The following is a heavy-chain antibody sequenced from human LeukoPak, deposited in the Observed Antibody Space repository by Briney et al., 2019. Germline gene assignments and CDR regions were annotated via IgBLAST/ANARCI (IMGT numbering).Heavy chain of an antibody. V-gene: IGHV3-23*03. CDR3: ASTRGRFLEWAYFDY. CDR2: IYSGGST. CDR1: GFSFSTYA. J-gene: IGHJ4*02. D-gene: IGHD3-3*01. Sequence: PGGSLRLSCAASGFSFSTYAMHWVRQAPGKGLEWVSVIYSGGSTYYADSVKGRFTISRDNSKNTLYLQMNSLRAEDTAVYYCASTRGRFLEWAYFDYWGQGTLVTVSS.